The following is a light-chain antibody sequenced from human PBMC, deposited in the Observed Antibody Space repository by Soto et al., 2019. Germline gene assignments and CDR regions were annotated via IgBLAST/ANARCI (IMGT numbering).Light chain of an antibody. J-gene: IGKJ2*01. V-gene: IGKV3-11*01. CDR1: QSVGSF. CDR3: QQRSNWSPYT. Sequence: EIVLTQSPDTLSLSPGERATLSCRASQSVGSFLAWYQQRPGQAPRLLIYDTSNRATGIPARFSGSGSGTDFTLTISSLEPEDFAVYYCQQRSNWSPYTFGQGTKLEIK. CDR2: DTS.